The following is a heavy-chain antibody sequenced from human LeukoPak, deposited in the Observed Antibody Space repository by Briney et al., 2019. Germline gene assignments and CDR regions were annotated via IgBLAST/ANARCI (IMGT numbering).Heavy chain of an antibody. J-gene: IGHJ4*02. D-gene: IGHD4-17*01. CDR1: GFTFSDYY. Sequence: GGSLRLSCAASGFTFSDYYMSWIRQAPGKGLEWVSYISSSGSTIYYADSVKGRFTISRDNAKNSLYLQMSSLRAEDTAVYYCARGSTTVTTKFYYWGQGTLVTVSS. V-gene: IGHV3-11*01. CDR2: ISSSGSTI. CDR3: ARGSTTVTTKFYY.